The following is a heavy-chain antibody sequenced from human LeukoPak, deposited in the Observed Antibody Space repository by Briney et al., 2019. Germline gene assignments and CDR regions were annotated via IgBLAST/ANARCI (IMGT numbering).Heavy chain of an antibody. CDR1: GFTFSDYY. Sequence: GGSLRLSCAASGFTFSDYYMSWLRQAPGKGVQWVSFISSSGRTIYYADSVKGRFAISRDNARNSVYLQMSSLRAEDTALYYCARVPGGDLVDYWGQGTLVTVSS. J-gene: IGHJ4*02. V-gene: IGHV3-11*01. D-gene: IGHD6-6*01. CDR3: ARVPGGDLVDY. CDR2: ISSSGRTI.